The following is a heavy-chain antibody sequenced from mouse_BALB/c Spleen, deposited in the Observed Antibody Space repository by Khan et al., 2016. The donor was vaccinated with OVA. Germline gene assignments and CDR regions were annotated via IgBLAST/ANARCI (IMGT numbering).Heavy chain of an antibody. CDR1: GFTFSNYW. J-gene: IGHJ3*01. CDR2: IRLKSNNYAT. Sequence: EVQLQESGGGLVQPGGSMKLSCVASGFTFSNYWMNWVRQSPEKGLEWVAEIRLKSNNYATHYAESVKGRFTISRDDSKSSVYLQMNNLRAEDTGIYYCPLPPWFADWGQGTLVTVSA. CDR3: PLPPWFAD. V-gene: IGHV6-6*02.